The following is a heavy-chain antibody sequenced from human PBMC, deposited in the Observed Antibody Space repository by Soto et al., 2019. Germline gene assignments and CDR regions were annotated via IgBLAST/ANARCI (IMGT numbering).Heavy chain of an antibody. CDR1: PFPFSSYT. CDR3: VKDGHSNGYVACDI. V-gene: IGHV3-64D*06. J-gene: IGHJ3*02. CDR2: LSGDGGIT. D-gene: IGHD3-22*01. Sequence: PGGSLRLSCSASPFPFSSYTIYWVRQAPGKGLEYVSALSGDGGITFYADSVKGRFTISRDNSKKMLYLQISSLRTPHTAVHYGVKDGHSNGYVACDI.